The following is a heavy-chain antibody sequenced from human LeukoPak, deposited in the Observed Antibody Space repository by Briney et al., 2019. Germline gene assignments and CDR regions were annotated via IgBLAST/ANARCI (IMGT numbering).Heavy chain of an antibody. D-gene: IGHD3-22*01. CDR2: ICSGGNT. CDR1: GFTFSSYY. Sequence: GGSLRLSCAASGFTFSSYYMSWVRQAPGKGLEWGSVICSGGNTNHPDSVKGRFTISRDNSKNTLYLQMNSLRAEDTAVYYCVRDPDSSAYDAFDIWGQGTMVTVSS. CDR3: VRDPDSSAYDAFDI. V-gene: IGHV3-53*01. J-gene: IGHJ3*02.